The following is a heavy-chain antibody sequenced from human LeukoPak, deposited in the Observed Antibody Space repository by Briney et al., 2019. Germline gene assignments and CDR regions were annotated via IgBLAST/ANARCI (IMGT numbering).Heavy chain of an antibody. CDR3: ARRGVGAYYYYYYMDV. D-gene: IGHD1-26*01. J-gene: IGHJ6*03. CDR2: IYYSGST. V-gene: IGHV4-39*01. CDR1: GGSISSSSYY. Sequence: SETLSLTCTVSGGSISSSSYYWGWIRQPPGKGLEWIGSIYYSGSTYYNPSLKSRVTISVDTSKNQFSLKLNSVTAADTAVYYCARRGVGAYYYYYYMDVWGKGTTVTISS.